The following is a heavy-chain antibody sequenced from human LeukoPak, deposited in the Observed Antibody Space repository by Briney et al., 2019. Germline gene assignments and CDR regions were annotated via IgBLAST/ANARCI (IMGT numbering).Heavy chain of an antibody. CDR1: GSSISSSSYY. D-gene: IGHD3-22*01. CDR3: ASRWGYYDSSGYYYVASLDAFDI. CDR2: IYYSGST. J-gene: IGHJ3*02. V-gene: IGHV4-39*01. Sequence: PSETLSLTCTVSGSSISSSSYYWGWIRQPPGKGLEWIGSIYYSGSTYYNPSLKSRVTISVDTSKNQFSLKLSSVTAADTAVYYCASRWGYYDSSGYYYVASLDAFDIWGQGTMVTVSS.